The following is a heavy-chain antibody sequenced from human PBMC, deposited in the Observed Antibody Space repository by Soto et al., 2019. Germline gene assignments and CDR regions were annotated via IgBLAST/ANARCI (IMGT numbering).Heavy chain of an antibody. CDR1: GGSFSGYY. J-gene: IGHJ4*02. V-gene: IGHV4-34*01. CDR3: ARGRRVKATVSFSLDY. D-gene: IGHD4-17*01. Sequence: KPSETLSLTCAVYGGSFSGYYWSWIRQPPGRGLEWIGEFNDSGSTNYNPSLKSRVTISVDTSKNQFSLKLSSVTAADTAVYYCARGRRVKATVSFSLDYWGQGTLVTVSS. CDR2: FNDSGST.